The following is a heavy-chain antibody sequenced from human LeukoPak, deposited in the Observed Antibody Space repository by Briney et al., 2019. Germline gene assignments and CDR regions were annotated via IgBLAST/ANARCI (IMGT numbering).Heavy chain of an antibody. J-gene: IGHJ4*02. CDR3: AREILGGFNPGAY. CDR1: LDSTTSNF. CDR2: IHRSGSP. Sequence: SETLSLTCTVSLDSTTSNFWSWVRQPPGKGLEWIGEIHRSGSPNYNPSLQSRVTISIDRSRNQIVLELSSVTAADAAVYYCAREILGGFNPGAYWGQGILVTVSS. V-gene: IGHV4-4*02. D-gene: IGHD1-14*01.